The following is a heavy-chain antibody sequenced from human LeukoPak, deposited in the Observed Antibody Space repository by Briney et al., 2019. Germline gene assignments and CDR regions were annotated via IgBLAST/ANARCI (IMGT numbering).Heavy chain of an antibody. CDR3: TSGSDSRKQGY. J-gene: IGHJ4*02. D-gene: IGHD6-13*01. V-gene: IGHV4-34*01. CDR1: GGSLSDHY. Sequence: PSETLSLTCAVYGGSLSDHYWRCMRQPPGKGLEWIGETSQNEGIKYNPSLNSRVILSLDTSRNQFSLKLSSVTAADTAMYYCTSGSDSRKQGYYGQGTLVTVSS. CDR2: TSQNEGI.